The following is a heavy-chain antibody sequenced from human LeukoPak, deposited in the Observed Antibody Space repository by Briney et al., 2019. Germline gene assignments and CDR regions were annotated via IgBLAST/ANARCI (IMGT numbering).Heavy chain of an antibody. CDR2: IKQDGSEK. Sequence: PGGSLRLSCAASGFTFSSYWMSWVRQAPGKGLEWVANIKQDGSEKYYVDSVKGRFTISRDNAKNSLYLQMNSLRAEDTAVYYCASHPRTPKGETYYDFWSGYYNRHEGYWGQGTLVTVSS. V-gene: IGHV3-7*01. J-gene: IGHJ4*02. CDR1: GFTFSSYW. CDR3: ASHPRTPKGETYYDFWSGYYNRHEGY. D-gene: IGHD3-3*01.